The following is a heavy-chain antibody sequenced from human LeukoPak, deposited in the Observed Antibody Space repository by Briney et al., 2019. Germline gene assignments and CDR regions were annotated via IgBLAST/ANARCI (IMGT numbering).Heavy chain of an antibody. CDR1: GFTFSSYA. V-gene: IGHV3-30*04. CDR3: AGELASYYYYYGMDV. CDR2: ISYDGSNK. Sequence: PGRPLRLSCAASGFTFSSYAVHGLRQAPGKALEWVAVISYDGSNKYYADSVKGRFTISRDNCKNTLYLQMNSLRAEDTAVYYCAGELASYYYYYGMDVWGKGTTVTVSS. D-gene: IGHD3-3*02. J-gene: IGHJ6*04.